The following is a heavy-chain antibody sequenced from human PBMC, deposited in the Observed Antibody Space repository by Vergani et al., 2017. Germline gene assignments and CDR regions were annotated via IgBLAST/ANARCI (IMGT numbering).Heavy chain of an antibody. CDR2: IYYDGSNA. J-gene: IGHJ6*03. Sequence: QGQLVESGGGIFQPGRSLTLSCVASRSTFKTYGMHLVRQAPGTGLEWVGLIYYDGSNAYYADSVKGRFTISRDNSKNTLYLQMSSLRAEDTAVYYCARDQVPAAIRLNVGNYMDVWGKGTTVIVSS. D-gene: IGHD2-2*02. V-gene: IGHV3-33*01. CDR3: ARDQVPAAIRLNVGNYMDV. CDR1: RSTFKTYG.